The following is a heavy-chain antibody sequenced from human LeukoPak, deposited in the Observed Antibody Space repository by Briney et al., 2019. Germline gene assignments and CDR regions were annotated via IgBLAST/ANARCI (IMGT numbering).Heavy chain of an antibody. CDR1: GFTLSSST. CDR2: INSGGATT. V-gene: IGHV3-23*01. D-gene: IGHD3-10*01. CDR3: AKGTDGEGYYRPFDY. Sequence: GGSLRLSCAASGFTLSSSTMSWLRQAPGKGLECVSAINSGGATTAAESVKGRFTISRDDSKNTLFLQMNSLRAEDTAVYYCAKGTDGEGYYRPFDYWGQGTLVTVSS. J-gene: IGHJ4*02.